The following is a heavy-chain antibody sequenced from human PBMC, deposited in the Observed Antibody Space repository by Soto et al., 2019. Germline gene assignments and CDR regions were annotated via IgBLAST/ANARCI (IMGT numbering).Heavy chain of an antibody. Sequence: QVQLVESGGGVVQPGRSLRLSCAASGFTFSSYGMHWVRQAPGKGLEWVAVISYDGSNKYYADSVKGRFTISRDNSKNTLYLQMNSLRAEDTAVYYCAKDRKAYYDFWSGYCIDYWGQGTLVTVSS. J-gene: IGHJ4*02. CDR2: ISYDGSNK. D-gene: IGHD3-3*01. CDR3: AKDRKAYYDFWSGYCIDY. CDR1: GFTFSSYG. V-gene: IGHV3-30*18.